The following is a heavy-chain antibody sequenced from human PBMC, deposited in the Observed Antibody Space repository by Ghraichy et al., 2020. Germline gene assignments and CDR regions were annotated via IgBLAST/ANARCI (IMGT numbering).Heavy chain of an antibody. J-gene: IGHJ6*02. CDR2: ISFRAGST. V-gene: IGHV3-23*01. CDR1: GFTFTDYT. CDR3: AKGFTYYYYAMEV. D-gene: IGHD3-16*01. Sequence: GGSLRLSCGASGFTFTDYTMSWVRQAPGQGLEWVSSISFRAGSTYYADSVRGRFSISTDNSRNTLYLQMNSLRAEDTALYYCAKGFTYYYYAMEVWGQGTAVTVSS.